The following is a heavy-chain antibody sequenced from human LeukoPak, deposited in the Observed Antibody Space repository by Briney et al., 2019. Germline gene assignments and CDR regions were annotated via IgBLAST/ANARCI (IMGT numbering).Heavy chain of an antibody. J-gene: IGHJ4*02. CDR2: INPNNGGT. CDR1: GYTFTGYY. Sequence: ASVKVSCKASGYTFTGYYMHWVRQAPGQGLEWMGWINPNNGGTNYAQKFQGRVTMTRDTSISTVYMELSRLTSDDTAVYYCARGRGTTSSNFDNWGQGNLVTVSS. V-gene: IGHV1-2*02. D-gene: IGHD2/OR15-2a*01. CDR3: ARGRGTTSSNFDN.